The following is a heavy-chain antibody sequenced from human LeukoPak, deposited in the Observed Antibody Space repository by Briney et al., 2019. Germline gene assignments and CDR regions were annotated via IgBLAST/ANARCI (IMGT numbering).Heavy chain of an antibody. D-gene: IGHD5-24*01. CDR1: GGSISSSSYY. CDR2: IYYSGST. Sequence: SETLSLTCTVSGGSISSSSYYWGWLRQPPGKGLEWIGSIYYSGSTYYNPSLKSRVTISVDTSKNQFSLKLSSVTAADTAVYYCARVMAGGGYYYYMDVWGKGTTVTVSS. V-gene: IGHV4-39*07. J-gene: IGHJ6*03. CDR3: ARVMAGGGYYYYMDV.